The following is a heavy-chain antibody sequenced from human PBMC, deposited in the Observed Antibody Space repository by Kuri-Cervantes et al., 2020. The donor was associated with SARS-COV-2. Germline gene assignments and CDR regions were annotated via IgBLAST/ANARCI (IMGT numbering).Heavy chain of an antibody. Sequence: GESLKISCAASGFTFSSYSMNWVRQAPGKGLEWVAVIWYGGSNKYYADSVKGRFTISRDNSKNTLYLQMNSLRAEDTAVYYCAKDTSLIAEGVLDVWGKGTTVTVSS. CDR2: IWYGGSNK. CDR1: GFTFSSYS. D-gene: IGHD6-13*01. V-gene: IGHV3-30*02. CDR3: AKDTSLIAEGVLDV. J-gene: IGHJ6*04.